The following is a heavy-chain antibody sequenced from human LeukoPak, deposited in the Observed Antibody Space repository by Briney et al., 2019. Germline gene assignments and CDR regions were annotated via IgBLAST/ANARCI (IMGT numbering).Heavy chain of an antibody. V-gene: IGHV3-7*03. CDR1: GFTFSSYW. Sequence: PGGSLRLSCAASGFTFSSYWMSWVRQAPGKGLEWVANIKQDGSEKYYVDSVKGRFTISRDNAKNSLYLQMNSLRAEDMALYYCAKDLQQQLDSGGFDYWGQGTLVTVSS. D-gene: IGHD6-13*01. CDR2: IKQDGSEK. J-gene: IGHJ4*02. CDR3: AKDLQQQLDSGGFDY.